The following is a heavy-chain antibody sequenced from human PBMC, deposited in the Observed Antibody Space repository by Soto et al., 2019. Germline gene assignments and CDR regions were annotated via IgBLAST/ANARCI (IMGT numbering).Heavy chain of an antibody. CDR1: GGSLSSGCYY. CDR2: IYYSGST. D-gene: IGHD6-6*01. Sequence: SETQSLTCTVSGGSLSSGCYYWSWLRQHPGKGLEWIGYIYYSGSTYYNPSLKSRVTISVDTSKNQFSLKLSSATAADTAVYYCARVFDDSSSSRPNDAFDIWGQGTMVTVSS. V-gene: IGHV4-31*03. CDR3: ARVFDDSSSSRPNDAFDI. J-gene: IGHJ3*02.